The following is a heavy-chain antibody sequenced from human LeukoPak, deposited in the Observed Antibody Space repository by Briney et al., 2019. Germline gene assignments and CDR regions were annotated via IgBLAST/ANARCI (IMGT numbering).Heavy chain of an antibody. CDR2: ISHRGST. J-gene: IGHJ6*03. Sequence: SETLSLTCTVSGDSISPYYWSWVRQPPGKGLEYIGFISHRGSTDYNPSLKSRVTISVDTSKNQFSLRLTSVTAADTAVYYCARRRYYYYMDVWGKGTTVTVSS. CDR1: GDSISPYY. CDR3: ARRRYYYYMDV. V-gene: IGHV4-59*08.